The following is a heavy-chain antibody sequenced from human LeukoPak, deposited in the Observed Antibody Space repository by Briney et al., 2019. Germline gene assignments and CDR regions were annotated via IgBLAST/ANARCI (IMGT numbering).Heavy chain of an antibody. CDR1: GGSISSSNYY. V-gene: IGHV4-39*07. D-gene: IGHD5-18*01. CDR2: IYYSGST. J-gene: IGHJ3*02. Sequence: PSETLSLTCTVSGGSISSSNYYWGWIRQPPGKGLEWIGSIYYSGSTYYSPSLKSRVTMSVDTSKNQFSLKLSSVTAADTAVYYCARVLLDTAMVEYDAFDIWGQGTMVTVSS. CDR3: ARVLLDTAMVEYDAFDI.